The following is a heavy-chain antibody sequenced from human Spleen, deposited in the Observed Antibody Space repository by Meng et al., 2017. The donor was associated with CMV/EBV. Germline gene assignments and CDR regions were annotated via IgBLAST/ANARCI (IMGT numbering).Heavy chain of an antibody. J-gene: IGHJ3*02. CDR2: IYYSGST. V-gene: IGHV4-59*01. CDR3: ARHQLLFAFDI. D-gene: IGHD2-2*01. Sequence: GSLRLSCTVSGGSISSYYWSWIRQPPGKGLEWIGYIYYSGSTNYNPSLKSRVTISVDTSKNQFSLKLSSVTAADTAVYYCARHQLLFAFDIWGQGTMVTVSS. CDR1: GGSISSYY.